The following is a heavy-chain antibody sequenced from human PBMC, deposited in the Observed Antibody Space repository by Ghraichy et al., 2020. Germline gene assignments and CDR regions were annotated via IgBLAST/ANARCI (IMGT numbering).Heavy chain of an antibody. J-gene: IGHJ5*02. CDR3: APEGISRSTSICGVVAS. D-gene: IGHD3-3*01. V-gene: IGHV3-30*03. CDR2: ISYDGGNK. Sequence: AIISYDGGNKYYADSVKGRFTMSRDNSRNTLFLQMDSLKTEDTAVYYCAPEGISRSTSICGVVASWGQG.